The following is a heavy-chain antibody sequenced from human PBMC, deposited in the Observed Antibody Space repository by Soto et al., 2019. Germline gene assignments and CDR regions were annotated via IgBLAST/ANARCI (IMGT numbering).Heavy chain of an antibody. CDR2: ISYDGSNT. D-gene: IGHD3-22*01. CDR3: AKSPRGHYYSNGPFEY. Sequence: QVQLVESGGGVVQPGRSLRLSCAASGFTFSSYGMHWVRQAPGKGLEWVAVISYDGSNTYYADSVKGRFTISRDHSKNTLFLQMSSLRPEDTAVFYCAKSPRGHYYSNGPFEYWGQGTLVTVSS. V-gene: IGHV3-30*18. CDR1: GFTFSSYG. J-gene: IGHJ4*02.